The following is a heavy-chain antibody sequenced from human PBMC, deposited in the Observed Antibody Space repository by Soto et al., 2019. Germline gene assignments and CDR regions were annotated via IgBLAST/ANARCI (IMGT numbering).Heavy chain of an antibody. Sequence: SETLSLTCAVYGGSFSGYYWSWIRQPPGKGLEWIGEINHSGSTNYNPSLKSRVTISVDTSKNQFSLKLSSVTAADTAVYYCARGRGSSWPRGVKNWFDPWGQGTLVTVSS. CDR2: INHSGST. V-gene: IGHV4-34*01. J-gene: IGHJ5*02. D-gene: IGHD6-13*01. CDR1: GGSFSGYY. CDR3: ARGRGSSWPRGVKNWFDP.